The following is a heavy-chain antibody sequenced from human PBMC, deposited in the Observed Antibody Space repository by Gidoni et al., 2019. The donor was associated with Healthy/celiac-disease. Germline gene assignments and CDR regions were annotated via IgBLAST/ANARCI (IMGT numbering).Heavy chain of an antibody. V-gene: IGHV3-21*01. J-gene: IGHJ4*02. CDR2: ISSSSSYI. CDR1: GFTFSSYS. CDR3: ARAGAAAGVFDY. D-gene: IGHD6-13*01. Sequence: EVQLVESGGGLVKPGGSLRLSCAAYGFTFSSYSMNWVRQAPGKGLEWVSSISSSSSYIYYADSVKGRFTISRDNAKNSLYLQMNSLRAEDTAVYYCARAGAAAGVFDYWGQGTLVTVSS.